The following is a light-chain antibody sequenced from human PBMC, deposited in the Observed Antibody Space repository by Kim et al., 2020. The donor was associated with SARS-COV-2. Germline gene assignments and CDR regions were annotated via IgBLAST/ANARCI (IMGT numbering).Light chain of an antibody. V-gene: IGKV1-5*01. CDR1: QSISRW. J-gene: IGKJ2*01. CDR3: QQYNSYPYT. Sequence: DIQMTQSPSTLSASVGDRVTITCRASQSISRWSAWYQQKPGKAPKLLIFDASSLESGVPSRFSGSGSGTEFTLTISSLQPDDLATYYCQQYNSYPYTFGQGTKVDIK. CDR2: DAS.